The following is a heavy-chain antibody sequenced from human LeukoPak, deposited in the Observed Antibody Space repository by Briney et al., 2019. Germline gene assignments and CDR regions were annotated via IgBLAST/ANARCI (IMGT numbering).Heavy chain of an antibody. Sequence: GGSLRLSCAASGFTFSSYGMHWVRQAPGKGLEWVAFVRNDGTNKHYADSVKGRFTISRDNSKNTLYLQMNSLRAEDTAVYYCEKDLGTLISGSYFYYFDYWGQGTLVTASS. CDR1: GFTFSSYG. CDR2: VRNDGTNK. V-gene: IGHV3-30*02. CDR3: EKDLGTLISGSYFYYFDY. D-gene: IGHD3-10*01. J-gene: IGHJ4*02.